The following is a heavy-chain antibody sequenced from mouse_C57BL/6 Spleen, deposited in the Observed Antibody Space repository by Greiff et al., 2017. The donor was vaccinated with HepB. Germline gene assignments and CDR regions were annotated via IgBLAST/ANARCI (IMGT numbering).Heavy chain of an antibody. CDR3: ARGGKGAMDY. CDR2: IYPGDGDT. V-gene: IGHV1-82*01. Sequence: VQLQQSGPELVKPGASVKISCKASGYAFSSSWMNWVKQRPGKGLEWIGRIYPGDGDTNYNGKFKGKATLTADKSSSTAYMQLSSLTSEDSAVYVCARGGKGAMDYWGQGTSVTVSS. D-gene: IGHD1-3*01. J-gene: IGHJ4*01. CDR1: GYAFSSSW.